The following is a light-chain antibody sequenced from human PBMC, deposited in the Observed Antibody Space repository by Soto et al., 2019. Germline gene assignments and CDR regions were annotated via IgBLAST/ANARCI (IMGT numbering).Light chain of an antibody. V-gene: IGKV3-11*01. CDR1: QSVSSY. CDR2: DAS. CDR3: QQRSTWPRWT. J-gene: IGKJ1*01. Sequence: ESVLTQSPATLSASPGERATLSCRASQSVSSYLAWYQQKPGQAPRLLIYDASNRATGIPARFSGSGSGTDFTLTISSLEPEDFAVYYCQQRSTWPRWTFGRGTKVDIK.